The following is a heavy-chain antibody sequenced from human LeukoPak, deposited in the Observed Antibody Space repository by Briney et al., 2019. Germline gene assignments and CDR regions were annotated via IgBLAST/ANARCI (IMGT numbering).Heavy chain of an antibody. CDR3: ARPNPPPRDWNDVGWFDP. J-gene: IGHJ5*02. CDR1: GGTFSSYA. V-gene: IGHV1-69*01. Sequence: SVKVSCKASGGTFSSYAISWVRQAPGQGLEWMGVIIPIFGTANYAQKFQGRVTITADESTSTAYMELSSLRSEDTAVYYCARPNPPPRDWNDVGWFDPWGQGTLVTVSS. D-gene: IGHD1-1*01. CDR2: IIPIFGTA.